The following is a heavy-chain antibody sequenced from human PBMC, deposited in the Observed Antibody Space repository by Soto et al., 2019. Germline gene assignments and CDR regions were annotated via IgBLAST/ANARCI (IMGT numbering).Heavy chain of an antibody. Sequence: PGGSLRLSCAASGFSFSSYLMTWVRQGPGKGLEWVADIKQDGSEKYYVDPVKGRFTISRDNAKNSMYLQINNLRGEDTAVYYCARSRRGLDIWGQGAMVTVSS. CDR1: GFSFSSYL. V-gene: IGHV3-7*01. D-gene: IGHD3-10*01. CDR2: IKQDGSEK. CDR3: ARSRRGLDI. J-gene: IGHJ3*02.